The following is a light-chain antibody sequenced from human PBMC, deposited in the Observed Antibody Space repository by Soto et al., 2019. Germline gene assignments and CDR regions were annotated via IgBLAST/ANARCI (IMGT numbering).Light chain of an antibody. CDR3: FSFTTTRTQGIAKGTKVTV. Sequence: QSLLTQPAPLCGSRGQSITIACSGTSSVIGAYEYVSSFQQHPGKAPTPMISEVNNRPSGVSNRFSGSKSGNTAYLTISWLKVEDEAEYFCFSFTTTRTQGIAKGTKVTVF. CDR2: EVN. J-gene: IGLJ1*01. V-gene: IGLV2-14*01. CDR1: SSVIGAYEY.